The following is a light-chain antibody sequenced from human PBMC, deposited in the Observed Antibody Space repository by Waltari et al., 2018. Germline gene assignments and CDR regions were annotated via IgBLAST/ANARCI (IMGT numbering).Light chain of an antibody. J-gene: IGLJ3*02. Sequence: QSALTQPASVSGSPGQSITISCTGTSSAIGSYNLVSWYHQHPGNAPRLIIYEGNKRPSGVSTRFSGSKSGNTASLTISGLQADDEANYHCCSFAGYTNFVAFGGGTKVTVL. CDR2: EGN. CDR3: CSFAGYTNFVA. V-gene: IGLV2-23*03. CDR1: SSAIGSYNL.